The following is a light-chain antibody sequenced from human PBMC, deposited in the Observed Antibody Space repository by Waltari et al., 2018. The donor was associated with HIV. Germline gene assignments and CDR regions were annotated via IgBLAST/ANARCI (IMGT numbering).Light chain of an antibody. CDR2: SLD. CDR3: AAWDDSLNAYV. V-gene: IGLV1-44*01. CDR1: SSHIGSNT. J-gene: IGLJ1*01. Sequence: QSVLTQTPSASGTPGQRVIVSCSGSSSHIGSNTVNWYQQPPGAAPRLLIHSLDQRPSGVPDRFSGSKSGASASLAISGLQSEDEADYYCAAWDDSLNAYVFGGGTKVTVL.